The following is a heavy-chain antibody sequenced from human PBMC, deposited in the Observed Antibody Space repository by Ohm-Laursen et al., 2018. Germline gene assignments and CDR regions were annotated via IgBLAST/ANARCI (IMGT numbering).Heavy chain of an antibody. CDR3: ARADYGGPYRFDY. CDR2: IYYSGST. CDR1: GGSISSGGYY. V-gene: IGHV4-31*03. Sequence: SQTLSLTCTVSGGSISSGGYYWSWIRQHPGKGLEWIGYIYYSGSTYYNPSLKSRVTISVDTSKNQFSLKLSSMTAADTAVYYCARADYGGPYRFDYWGQGTQVTVSS. J-gene: IGHJ4*02. D-gene: IGHD4-23*01.